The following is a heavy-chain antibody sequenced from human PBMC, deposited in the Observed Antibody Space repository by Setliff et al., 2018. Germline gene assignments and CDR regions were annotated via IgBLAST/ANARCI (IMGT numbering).Heavy chain of an antibody. D-gene: IGHD6-19*01. CDR2: IWYDGSHQ. CDR3: AKDSSGWPHSLISYFQH. CDR1: GFTFGHYP. Sequence: LRLSCAASGFTFGHYPMHWVRQAPGKGLEWVAVIWYDGSHQYYADSVKGRFTISRVNSKNMLYLQMNSLRAEDTAVYYCAKDSSGWPHSLISYFQHWGQGTLVTVSS. J-gene: IGHJ1*01. V-gene: IGHV3-33*06.